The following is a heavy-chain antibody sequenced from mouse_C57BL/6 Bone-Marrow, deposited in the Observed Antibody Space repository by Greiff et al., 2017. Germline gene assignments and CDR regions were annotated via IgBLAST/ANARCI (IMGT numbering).Heavy chain of an antibody. D-gene: IGHD2-13*01. J-gene: IGHJ4*01. V-gene: IGHV1-12*01. CDR3: ARCGLERAMDY. Sequence: LQQSGAELVRPGASVKMSCKASGYTFTSYNMHWVKQTPRQGLDWIGAIYPGHGGTSYNQKFKGKATLTVDTSSSTAYMQLSSLTSEDSAVYFGARCGLERAMDYWGQGTSVTVSS. CDR2: IYPGHGGT. CDR1: GYTFTSYN.